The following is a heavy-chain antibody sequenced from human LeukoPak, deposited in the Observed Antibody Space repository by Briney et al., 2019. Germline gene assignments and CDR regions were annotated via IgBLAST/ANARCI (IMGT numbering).Heavy chain of an antibody. CDR1: GGSISSYY. D-gene: IGHD1-20*01. CDR3: ARAYNWNDFDY. Sequence: SETLSLTCTVSGGSISSYYWDWIRQPPGKGLEWIGYIYYSGTTNYNPSLKSRVTISVDTSKKQFSLKLSSVTAADTAVYYCARAYNWNDFDYWDQGTLGTVSS. J-gene: IGHJ4*02. CDR2: IYYSGTT. V-gene: IGHV4-59*01.